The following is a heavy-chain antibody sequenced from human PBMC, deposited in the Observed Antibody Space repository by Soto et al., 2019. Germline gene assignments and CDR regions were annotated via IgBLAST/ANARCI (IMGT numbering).Heavy chain of an antibody. CDR3: ARGPVVVVVAATMYNWFDP. D-gene: IGHD2-15*01. V-gene: IGHV4-34*01. Sequence: NLSETLSLTCAVYGGSFSGYYWSWIRQPPGKGLEWIGEINHSGSTNYNPSLKSRVTISVDTSKNQFSLKLSSVSAADTAVYYCARGPVVVVVAATMYNWFDPWGQGTLVTVSS. CDR1: GGSFSGYY. J-gene: IGHJ5*02. CDR2: INHSGST.